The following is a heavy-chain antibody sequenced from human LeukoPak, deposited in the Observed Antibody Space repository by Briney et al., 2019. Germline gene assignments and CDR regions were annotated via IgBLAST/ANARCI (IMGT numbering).Heavy chain of an antibody. Sequence: ASVKVSCKASGYTFTGYYMHWVRQAPGQGLEWMGISNPSGGSTSYAQKFQGRVTMTRDTSTSTVYMELSSLRSDDAAVYYCARDRVGATWFDPWGQGTLVTVSS. D-gene: IGHD1-26*01. CDR2: SNPSGGST. J-gene: IGHJ5*02. CDR1: GYTFTGYY. CDR3: ARDRVGATWFDP. V-gene: IGHV1-46*01.